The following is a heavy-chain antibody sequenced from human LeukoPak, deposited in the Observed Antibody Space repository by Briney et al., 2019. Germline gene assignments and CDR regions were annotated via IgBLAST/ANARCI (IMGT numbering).Heavy chain of an antibody. CDR2: IKQDGSEK. Sequence: GGSLRLSCAASGFTFNNYEMNWVRQAPGKGLEWVANIKQDGSEKYYVDSVKGRFTISRDNAKNSLFLQMNSLRAEDTAVYYCAREVTPYYWGQGTLVTVSS. CDR3: AREVTPYY. V-gene: IGHV3-7*01. D-gene: IGHD4-23*01. J-gene: IGHJ4*02. CDR1: GFTFNNYE.